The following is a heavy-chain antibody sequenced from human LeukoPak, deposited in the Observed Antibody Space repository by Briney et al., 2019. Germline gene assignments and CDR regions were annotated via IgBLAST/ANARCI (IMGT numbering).Heavy chain of an antibody. CDR1: GGSFSGYS. CDR2: INHSGST. J-gene: IGHJ4*02. D-gene: IGHD1-1*01. V-gene: IGHV4-34*01. Sequence: ETLSLTCAVYGGSFSGYSWSWIRQPPGKGLEWIGEINHSGSTNYNPSLKSRVTISVDTSKNQFSLKLSSVTAADTAVYYCARGRTYSNWGQGTLVTVSS. CDR3: ARGRTYSN.